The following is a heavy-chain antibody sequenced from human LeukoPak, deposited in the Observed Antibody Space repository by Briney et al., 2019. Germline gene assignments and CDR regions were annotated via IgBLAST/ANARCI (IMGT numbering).Heavy chain of an antibody. J-gene: IGHJ4*02. CDR3: ARATASSGSRLFDY. CDR2: IYYSGST. V-gene: IGHV4-30-4*01. D-gene: IGHD3-10*01. CDR1: GGSISSGDYY. Sequence: SETLSLTCTVSGGSISSGDYYWSWIRQPPGKGLKWIGYIYYSGSTYYNPSLKSRVTISLDTSKNQFSLRLTSVTAADTAVYYCARATASSGSRLFDYWGQGTLVTVSS.